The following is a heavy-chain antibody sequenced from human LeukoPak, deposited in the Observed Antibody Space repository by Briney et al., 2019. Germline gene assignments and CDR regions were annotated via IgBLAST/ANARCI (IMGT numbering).Heavy chain of an antibody. V-gene: IGHV3-23*01. Sequence: PGGSLSLSCAVSGFSFSSYAMSWVRQAPGKGLEWVSNNSGSGDSTYYADSVNGRFTISRDNSKNTLYLQMNSLRVEDTALYFCAKLVGGLPFDLWGQGTVVTVSS. D-gene: IGHD1-26*01. J-gene: IGHJ3*01. CDR3: AKLVGGLPFDL. CDR1: GFSFSSYA. CDR2: NSGSGDST.